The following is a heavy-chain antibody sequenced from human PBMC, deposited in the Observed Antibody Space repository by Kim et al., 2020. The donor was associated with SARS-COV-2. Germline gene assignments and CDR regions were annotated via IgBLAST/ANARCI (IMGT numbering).Heavy chain of an antibody. CDR2: ISGSGGST. CDR3: AKFSRIVVVPSHFDY. J-gene: IGHJ4*02. CDR1: GFTFSSYA. Sequence: GGSLRLSCAASGFTFSSYAMSWVRQAPVKGLEWVSAISGSGGSTYYADSVKGRFTISRDNSKNTLYLQMNSLRAEDTAVYYCAKFSRIVVVPSHFDYWGQGTLVTVSS. D-gene: IGHD3-22*01. V-gene: IGHV3-23*01.